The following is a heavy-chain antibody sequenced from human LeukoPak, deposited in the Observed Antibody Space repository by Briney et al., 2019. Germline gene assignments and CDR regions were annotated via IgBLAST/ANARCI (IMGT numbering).Heavy chain of an antibody. J-gene: IGHJ6*03. V-gene: IGHV3-30*19. CDR1: GFTFSMYD. Sequence: SGGSLRLSCTTSGFTFSMYDMHWVRQAPGKGLEWVAVISYDGSNKYYADSVKGRFTISRDNSKNTLYLQMNSLRAEDTAVYYCARDTGFLEWLNYMDVWGKGTTVTVSS. D-gene: IGHD3-3*01. CDR2: ISYDGSNK. CDR3: ARDTGFLEWLNYMDV.